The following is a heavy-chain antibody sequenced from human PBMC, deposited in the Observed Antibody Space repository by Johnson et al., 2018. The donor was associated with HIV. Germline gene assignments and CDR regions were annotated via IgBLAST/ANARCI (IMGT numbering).Heavy chain of an antibody. CDR3: ARDGYSGGFDI. V-gene: IGHV3-13*01. Sequence: VQLVESGGGLVQPGGSLRLSCAASGFTFSSYDMHWVRQATGKGLEWVSAIGTAGDTYYPGSVKGRFTISRENAKNSLYLQMNSLKTEDTAVYYCARDGYSGGFDIWGQGTMVTVSS. D-gene: IGHD2-21*01. CDR1: GFTFSSYD. J-gene: IGHJ3*02. CDR2: IGTAGDT.